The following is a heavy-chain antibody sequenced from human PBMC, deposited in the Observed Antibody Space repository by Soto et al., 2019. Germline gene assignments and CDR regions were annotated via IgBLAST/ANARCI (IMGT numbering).Heavy chain of an antibody. V-gene: IGHV1-2*02. CDR1: GYTFTGYY. CDR3: ARDRLELPLRTYYFDY. D-gene: IGHD1-7*01. J-gene: IGHJ4*02. Sequence: VASVKVSCKASGYTFTGYYMHCVRRAPGQVLEWMGWINPNSGGTNYAQKFQGRVTMTRDTSISTAYMELSRLRSDDTAVYYCARDRLELPLRTYYFDYWGQGTLVTVSS. CDR2: INPNSGGT.